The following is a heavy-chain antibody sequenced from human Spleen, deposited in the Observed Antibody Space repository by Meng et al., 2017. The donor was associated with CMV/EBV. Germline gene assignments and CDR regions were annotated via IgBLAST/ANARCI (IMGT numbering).Heavy chain of an antibody. D-gene: IGHD2-8*02. V-gene: IGHV1-2*02. CDR3: AGGGTGGFSYYRWLHF. Sequence: SGFSFIGYYMHWVRQAPGQGLEWMGRINPDSGGTNYAQKFQGRVTMTRDTSISTVYMELSRLRSDDTAVYYCAGGGTGGFSYYRWLHFWGPGTLVTVSS. CDR1: GFSFIGYY. CDR2: INPDSGGT. J-gene: IGHJ4*02.